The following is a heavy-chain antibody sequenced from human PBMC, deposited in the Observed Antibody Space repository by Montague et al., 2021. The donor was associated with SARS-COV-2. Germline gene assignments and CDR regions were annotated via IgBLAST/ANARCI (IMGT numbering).Heavy chain of an antibody. D-gene: IGHD3-22*01. V-gene: IGHV4-31*03. CDR3: ARLQGISGIVVVICAFDI. CDR1: GGSISSDVFY. Sequence: TLSLTCTVSGGSISSDVFYWSWIRQHPGKGLEWIGCISYSWSTYYNPSLKSRVTMSVDTSKNQFSLKLSSLTAADTAVYYCARLQGISGIVVVICAFDIWGQGTMVTVSS. J-gene: IGHJ3*02. CDR2: ISYSWST.